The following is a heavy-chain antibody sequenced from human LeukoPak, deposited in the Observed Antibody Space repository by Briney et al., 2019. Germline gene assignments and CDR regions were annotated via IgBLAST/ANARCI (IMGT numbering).Heavy chain of an antibody. CDR3: AKAPPYSSSWVWSAFDI. J-gene: IGHJ3*02. V-gene: IGHV3-30-3*01. CDR1: GFTFSSYA. Sequence: GGSLRLSCAASGFTFSSYAMHWVRQAPGKGLEWVAVISYDGSNKYYADSVKGRFTISRDNSKNTLYLQMNSLRAEDTAVYYCAKAPPYSSSWVWSAFDIWGQGTMVTVSS. D-gene: IGHD6-13*01. CDR2: ISYDGSNK.